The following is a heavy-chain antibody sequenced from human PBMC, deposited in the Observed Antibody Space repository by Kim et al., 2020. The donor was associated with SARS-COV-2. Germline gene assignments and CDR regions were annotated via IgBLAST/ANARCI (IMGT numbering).Heavy chain of an antibody. J-gene: IGHJ4*02. Sequence: SSPAAVKGRFTTAKNTAKHTLYLPMNSLRDEDTAVYYCAREAAYGYYFDYWGQGTLVTVSS. V-gene: IGHV3-74*01. CDR3: AREAAYGYYFDY. D-gene: IGHD6-25*01.